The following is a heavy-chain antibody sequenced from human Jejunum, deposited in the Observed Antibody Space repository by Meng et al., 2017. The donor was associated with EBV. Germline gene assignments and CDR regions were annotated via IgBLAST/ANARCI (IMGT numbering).Heavy chain of an antibody. J-gene: IGHJ4*02. CDR1: GGSISDNDW. V-gene: IGHV4-4*02. CDR3: AGNGYYALEY. CDR2: IYHGGGT. Sequence: QLQESGPRLEKPSGSLSLTCFVAGGSISDNDWWSWVRQPPGKGLEWLGEIYHGGGTNYNPSLESRVTISVDKSKNQFSLKLNSVTVADTAVYYCAGNGYYALEYWGPGILVTVFS. D-gene: IGHD3-22*01.